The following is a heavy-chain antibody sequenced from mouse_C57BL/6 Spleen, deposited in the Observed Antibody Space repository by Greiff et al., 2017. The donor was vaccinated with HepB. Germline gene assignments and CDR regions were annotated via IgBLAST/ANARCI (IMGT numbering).Heavy chain of an antibody. J-gene: IGHJ1*03. V-gene: IGHV2-9*01. CDR2: IWGGGST. D-gene: IGHD1-1*01. Sequence: VHLVESGPGLMAPSQSLSITCTVSGFSLTSYGVDWVRQPPGKGLEWLGVIWGGGSTNYNSALMSRLSISKDNSKSQVFLKMNSLQTDDTAMYYCAKREGTTVDPYWYFDVWGTGTTVTVSS. CDR3: AKREGTTVDPYWYFDV. CDR1: GFSLTSYG.